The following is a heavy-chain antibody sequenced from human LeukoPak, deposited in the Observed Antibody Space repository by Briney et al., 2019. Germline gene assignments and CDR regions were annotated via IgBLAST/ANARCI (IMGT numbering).Heavy chain of an antibody. D-gene: IGHD5-12*01. Sequence: SGGSLRLSCAASGFSFDDYAMHWVRQPPGKGLEWVSLISGDGGTTYYADSVKGRFTISRDNSENSLYLQMNSLRAEDTAVYYCAREWEWLRPWGGLDYWGQGTLVTVSS. CDR1: GFSFDDYA. CDR3: AREWEWLRPWGGLDY. V-gene: IGHV3-43*02. J-gene: IGHJ4*02. CDR2: ISGDGGTT.